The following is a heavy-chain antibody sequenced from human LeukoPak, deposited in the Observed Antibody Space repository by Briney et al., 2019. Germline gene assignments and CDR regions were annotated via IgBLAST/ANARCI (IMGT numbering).Heavy chain of an antibody. D-gene: IGHD6-13*01. J-gene: IGHJ4*02. CDR2: VHHSGSI. Sequence: PSETLSLTCAVFGGSFSGYYWSWVRQAPGKGLEWIGEVHHSGSINYNPSLASRFTISVDAPKNQFSLKLTSVTAADTAMYYCARGVDSAKVGYWSQGTPVTVSS. CDR3: ARGVDSAKVGY. CDR1: GGSFSGYY. V-gene: IGHV4-34*01.